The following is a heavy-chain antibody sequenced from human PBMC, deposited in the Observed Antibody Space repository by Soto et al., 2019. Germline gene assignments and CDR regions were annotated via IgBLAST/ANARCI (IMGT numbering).Heavy chain of an antibody. CDR1: GYSISSGDY. J-gene: IGHJ3*02. CDR3: ARYYELAFDI. CDR2: IYHSGST. D-gene: IGHD1-26*01. Sequence: SETLSLTCAVSGYSISSGDYWGWIRQPPGKGLEWIGSIYHSGSTYYNPSLKSRVTISVDTSKNQFSLKLSSVTAADTAVYYCARYYELAFDIWGQGTMVTVSS. V-gene: IGHV4-38-2*01.